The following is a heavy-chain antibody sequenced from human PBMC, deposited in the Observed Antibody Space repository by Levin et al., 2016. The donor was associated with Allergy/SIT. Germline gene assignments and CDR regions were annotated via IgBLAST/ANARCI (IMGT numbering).Heavy chain of an antibody. J-gene: IGHJ5*02. V-gene: IGHV4-34*01. CDR1: GESFGNYY. CDR3: ARRDYRVWFDP. Sequence: SETLSLTCALYGESFGNYYWIWIRQSPGKGLECIGEIHRSGRTNYNPSLKSRVTISMDASKNQLSLRLSSVTATDTAVYYCARRDYRVWFDPWGQGTPVTVSS. D-gene: IGHD4-11*01. CDR2: IHRSGRT.